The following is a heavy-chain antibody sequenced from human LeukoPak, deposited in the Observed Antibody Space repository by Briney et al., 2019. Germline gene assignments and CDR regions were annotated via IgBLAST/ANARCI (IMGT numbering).Heavy chain of an antibody. CDR3: ARKALGSGYYYFDY. CDR2: ISSSSSTI. Sequence: GGSLRLSCAASGFTFSSYSMNWVRQAPGKGLEWVSYISSSSSTIYHADSVKGRFTISRDNAKNSLFLQMNSLRDEDTAVYYCARKALGSGYYYFDYWGQGTLVTVSS. V-gene: IGHV3-48*02. D-gene: IGHD3-22*01. J-gene: IGHJ4*02. CDR1: GFTFSSYS.